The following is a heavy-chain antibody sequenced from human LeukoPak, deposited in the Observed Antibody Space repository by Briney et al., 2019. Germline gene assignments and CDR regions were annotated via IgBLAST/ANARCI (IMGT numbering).Heavy chain of an antibody. Sequence: SETLSLTCTVSGGSISSYYWGWIRQPPGKGLEWIGYIYYSGSTNYNPSLKSRVTISVDTSKNQFSLKLSSVTAADTAVYYCARGAYSSGWYGDAFDIWGQGTMVTVSS. J-gene: IGHJ3*02. V-gene: IGHV4-59*01. D-gene: IGHD6-19*01. CDR1: GGSISSYY. CDR2: IYYSGST. CDR3: ARGAYSSGWYGDAFDI.